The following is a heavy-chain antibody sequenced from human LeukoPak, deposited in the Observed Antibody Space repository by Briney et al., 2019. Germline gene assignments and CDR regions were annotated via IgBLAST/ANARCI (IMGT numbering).Heavy chain of an antibody. D-gene: IGHD6-13*01. J-gene: IGHJ4*02. Sequence: SETLSLTCAVYGGSFSGYYWSWIRQPPGKGLEWIGEINHSGSTNYNPSLKSRVTISVDTSKNQFSLKLSSVTAADPAVYYCARGGGSWYGTHFDYWGQGTLVTVSS. CDR3: ARGGGSWYGTHFDY. CDR2: INHSGST. CDR1: GGSFSGYY. V-gene: IGHV4-34*01.